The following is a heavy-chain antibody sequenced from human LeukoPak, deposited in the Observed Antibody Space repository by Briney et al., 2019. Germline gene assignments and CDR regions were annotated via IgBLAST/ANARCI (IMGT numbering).Heavy chain of an antibody. CDR1: GYTFTSYD. Sequence: ASVKVSCKASGYTFTSYDINWVRQATGQGLEWMGWMNPNSGNTGYAQKFQGRVTMTRNTSISTAYMELSSPRSEDTAVYYCASRLAGLDAFDIWGQGTMVTVSS. J-gene: IGHJ3*02. D-gene: IGHD6-19*01. CDR2: MNPNSGNT. CDR3: ASRLAGLDAFDI. V-gene: IGHV1-8*01.